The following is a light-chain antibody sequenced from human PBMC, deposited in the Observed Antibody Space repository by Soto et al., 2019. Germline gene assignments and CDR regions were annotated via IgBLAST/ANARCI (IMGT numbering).Light chain of an antibody. Sequence: QSALTQPASVSGSPGQSITISCTGTSSDVGAYNYVSWYQHHPGKAPKLMIYDVSNRPSRVSDRFSGSKSGNTASLTISGLQAEDEADYYCSSYTSSSTLGVFGTGTKATVL. CDR3: SSYTSSSTLGV. CDR1: SSDVGAYNY. V-gene: IGLV2-14*03. J-gene: IGLJ1*01. CDR2: DVS.